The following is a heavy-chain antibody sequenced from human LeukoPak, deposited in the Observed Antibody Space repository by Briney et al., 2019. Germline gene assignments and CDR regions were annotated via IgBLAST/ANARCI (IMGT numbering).Heavy chain of an antibody. Sequence: PGGSLRLSCAASGFTFSDYYMGWIRQAPGKGLEWVSYITSSGSSMYYADSVKGRFTISRDNAKNSLYLQMNSLRAEDTAVYYCAELGITMIGGVWGKGTTVTISS. CDR3: AELGITMIGGV. CDR2: ITSSGSSM. J-gene: IGHJ6*04. V-gene: IGHV3-11*04. CDR1: GFTFSDYY. D-gene: IGHD3-10*02.